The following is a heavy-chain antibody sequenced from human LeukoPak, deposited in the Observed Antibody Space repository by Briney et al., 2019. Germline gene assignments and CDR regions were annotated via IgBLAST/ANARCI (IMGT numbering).Heavy chain of an antibody. V-gene: IGHV3-30*04. CDR3: ARDRGSSSWYYFDY. J-gene: IGHJ4*02. CDR1: GFTFSSYA. CDR2: ISYDGSNK. D-gene: IGHD6-13*01. Sequence: GGSLRLSCAASGFTFSSYAMHWVRQAPGKGLEWVAVISYDGSNKYYADSVKGRFTISRDNSRNTLYLQMNSLRAEDTAVYYCARDRGSSSWYYFDYWGQGTLVTVSS.